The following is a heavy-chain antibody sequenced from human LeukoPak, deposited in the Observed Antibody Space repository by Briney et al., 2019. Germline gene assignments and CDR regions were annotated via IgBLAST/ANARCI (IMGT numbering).Heavy chain of an antibody. CDR3: AKDRAMVQGVIIPLDY. CDR2: ISGSGGST. V-gene: IGHV3-23*01. J-gene: IGHJ4*02. D-gene: IGHD3-10*01. CDR1: GFTFSSYG. Sequence: PGGSLRLSCAASGFTFSSYGMSWVRQAPGKGLEWVSAISGSGGSTYYADSVKGRFTISRDNSKNTLYLQMNSLRAEDTAVYYCAKDRAMVQGVIIPLDYWGQGTLVTVSS.